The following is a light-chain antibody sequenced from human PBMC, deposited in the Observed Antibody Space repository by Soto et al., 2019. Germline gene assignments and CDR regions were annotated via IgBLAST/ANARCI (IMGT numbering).Light chain of an antibody. J-gene: IGKJ1*01. V-gene: IGKV2-28*01. Sequence: DIVMTQSPLSLPVTPGEPASFSCRSSQSLLYTNGYNYLDWYLQKPGQSPQLLIYLGSNRASGVPDRFSGSGSGTDFTLKISRVEAEDVGVYYCMQALQSPWTFGQGTMVEIK. CDR1: QSLLYTNGYNY. CDR3: MQALQSPWT. CDR2: LGS.